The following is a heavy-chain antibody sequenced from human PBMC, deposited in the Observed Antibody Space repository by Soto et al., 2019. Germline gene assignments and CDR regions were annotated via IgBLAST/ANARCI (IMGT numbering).Heavy chain of an antibody. CDR2: INHSGST. J-gene: IGHJ4*02. V-gene: IGHV4-34*01. CDR3: ARGPSVDIVVVVAATYLDY. D-gene: IGHD2-15*01. Sequence: SETLSLTCAVYGGSFSGYYWSWIRQPPGKGLEWIGEINHSGSTNYNPSLKGRVTISVDTSKNQFSLKLSSVTAADTAVYYCARGPSVDIVVVVAATYLDYWGQGTLVTVSS. CDR1: GGSFSGYY.